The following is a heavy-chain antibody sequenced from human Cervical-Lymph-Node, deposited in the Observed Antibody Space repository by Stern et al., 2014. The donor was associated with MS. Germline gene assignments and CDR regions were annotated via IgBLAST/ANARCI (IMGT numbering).Heavy chain of an antibody. J-gene: IGHJ5*02. CDR1: GYSFTTYW. Sequence: EVQLVESGAEVKKPGESLKISCKGSGYSFTTYWIGWVRQMPGKGLEWMGFIYPGDSDTRYSPSFQGQVTISVDRSINTAYLQWSSLKASDTAMYYCARRNANRNWFDPWGQGTLVTVSS. D-gene: IGHD1-14*01. CDR3: ARRNANRNWFDP. CDR2: IYPGDSDT. V-gene: IGHV5-51*01.